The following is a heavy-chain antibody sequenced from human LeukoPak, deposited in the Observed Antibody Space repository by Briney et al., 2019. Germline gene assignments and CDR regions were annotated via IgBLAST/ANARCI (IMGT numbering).Heavy chain of an antibody. V-gene: IGHV4-34*01. CDR3: ARGEYYYDSSGRRDAFDI. Sequence: GSLRLSCAASGFTFSSYWMSWIRQPPGKGLEWIGEINHSGSTNYNPSLKSRVTISVDTSKNQFSLKLSSVTAADTAVYYCARGEYYYDSSGRRDAFDIWGQGTMVTVSS. D-gene: IGHD3-22*01. J-gene: IGHJ3*02. CDR2: INHSGST. CDR1: GFTFSSYW.